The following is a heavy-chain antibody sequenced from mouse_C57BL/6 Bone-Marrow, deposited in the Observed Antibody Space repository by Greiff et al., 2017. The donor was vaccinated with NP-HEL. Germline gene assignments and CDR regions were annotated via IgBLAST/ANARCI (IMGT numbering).Heavy chain of an antibody. V-gene: IGHV1-64*01. Sequence: QVQLQQPGAELVKPGASVKLSCKASGYTFTSYWMHWVKQRPGQGLEWIGMIHPNSGSTNYNEKFKSKATLTVDKSSSTAYMQLSSLTSEDSAVYYCSKDTTVVAPCAMDYWGRGTSVTVSS. D-gene: IGHD1-1*01. CDR3: SKDTTVVAPCAMDY. CDR1: GYTFTSYW. J-gene: IGHJ4*01. CDR2: IHPNSGST.